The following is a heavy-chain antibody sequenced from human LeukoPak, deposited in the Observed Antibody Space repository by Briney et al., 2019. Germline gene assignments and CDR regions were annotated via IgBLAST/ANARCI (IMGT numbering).Heavy chain of an antibody. CDR3: ATLAAAGTNY. CDR2: ADYDGSDT. J-gene: IGHJ4*02. D-gene: IGHD6-13*01. CDR1: GFTFSSHW. V-gene: IGHV3-74*01. Sequence: GGSLRLSCAASGFTFSSHWMHWVRQAPGKGLVWVSRADYDGSDTSYADSVRGRFTISRDNAKNTLYLQMNSLSAEDTAVYYCATLAAAGTNYWGQGTLVTVSS.